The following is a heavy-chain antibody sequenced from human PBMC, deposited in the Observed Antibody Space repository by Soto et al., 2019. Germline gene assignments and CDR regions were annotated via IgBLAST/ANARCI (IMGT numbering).Heavy chain of an antibody. CDR3: AKENGYSSSWFEFDY. CDR1: GYTFTGYY. Sequence: ASVKVSCKASGYTFTGYYMHWVRQAPGQGLEWMGWINPDSGGTNYAQKFQDWVTMTRDTSIGTAYMELSRLRSDDTAVYYCAKENGYSSSWFEFDYWGQGTLVTVSS. CDR2: INPDSGGT. D-gene: IGHD6-13*01. V-gene: IGHV1-2*04. J-gene: IGHJ4*02.